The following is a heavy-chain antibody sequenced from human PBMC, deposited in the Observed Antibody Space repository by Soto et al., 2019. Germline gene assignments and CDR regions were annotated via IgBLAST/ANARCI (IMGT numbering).Heavy chain of an antibody. V-gene: IGHV3-21*01. J-gene: IGHJ6*03. CDR2: ISYSGSNI. Sequence: GGSLRLSCAASGFTFSSYGMDWVRQAPGKGLERVAFISYSGSNIYYADSVKGRFTISRDNAKNSLYLQMNSLRAEDTAVYYCARAHSDYYYYMDVWGKGTTVTVSS. CDR3: ARAHSDYYYYMDV. D-gene: IGHD2-21*01. CDR1: GFTFSSYG.